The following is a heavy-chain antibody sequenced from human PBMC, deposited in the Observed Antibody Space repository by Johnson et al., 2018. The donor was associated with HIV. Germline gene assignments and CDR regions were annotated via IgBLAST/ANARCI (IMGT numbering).Heavy chain of an antibody. J-gene: IGHJ3*02. CDR3: ARVGGSWMLDAFDI. CDR1: GFTFSSYG. CDR2: IRYDGSSK. V-gene: IGHV3-30*02. Sequence: VQLVESGGGVVQPGGSLRLSCAASGFTFSSYGMHWVRQAPGKGLEWVAFIRYDGSSKYYADSVKGRFTISRDNSKNTLYLQMNSLRAGDSSVYYCARVGGSWMLDAFDIWGQGTVVTVSS. D-gene: IGHD3-10*01.